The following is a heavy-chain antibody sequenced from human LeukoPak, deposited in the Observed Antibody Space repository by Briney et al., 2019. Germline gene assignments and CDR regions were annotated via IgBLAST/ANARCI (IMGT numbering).Heavy chain of an antibody. CDR2: TTNKAKSYTT. CDR1: GFSFSDHY. CDR3: ASVSAGLIEY. Sequence: GRSLRLSCVASGFSFSDHYMDWVRQAPGKGLEWVGRTTNKAKSYTTESAGSVKGRFRNSRDDSKSSLYLQMNSLKTEDTAVYYCASVSAGLIEYWGQGTLVSVSS. D-gene: IGHD3-16*01. J-gene: IGHJ4*02. V-gene: IGHV3-72*01.